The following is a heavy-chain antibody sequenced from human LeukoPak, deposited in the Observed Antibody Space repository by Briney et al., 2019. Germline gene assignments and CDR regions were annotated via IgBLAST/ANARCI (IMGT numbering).Heavy chain of an antibody. V-gene: IGHV4-34*01. CDR2: INHSGST. Sequence: SETLSLTCAVYGGSFSGYYWSWIRQPQGKGLEWIGEINHSGSTNYNPSLKSRVTISVDTSKNRFSLKLSSVTAADTAVYYYARGPPQHLWPQETGDTVSWG. CDR1: GGSFSGYY. J-gene: IGHJ5*01. D-gene: IGHD4-17*01. CDR3: ARGPPQHLWPQETGDTVS.